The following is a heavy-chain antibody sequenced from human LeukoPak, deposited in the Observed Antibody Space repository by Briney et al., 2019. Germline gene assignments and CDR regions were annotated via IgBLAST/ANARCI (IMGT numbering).Heavy chain of an antibody. CDR3: ARDQGCSGGSCYSGRREYFQH. D-gene: IGHD2-15*01. Sequence: GGSLRLSCAAYGFTFSSYGMHWVRQAPGKGLEWVAVIWYDGSNKYYADSVKGRFTISRDNSKNTLYLQMNSLRAEDTAVYYCARDQGCSGGSCYSGRREYFQHWGQGTLVTVSS. J-gene: IGHJ1*01. CDR1: GFTFSSYG. CDR2: IWYDGSNK. V-gene: IGHV3-33*01.